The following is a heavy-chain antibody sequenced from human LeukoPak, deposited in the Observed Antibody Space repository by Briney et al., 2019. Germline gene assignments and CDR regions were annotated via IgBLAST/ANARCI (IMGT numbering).Heavy chain of an antibody. CDR1: GFTFSSYE. CDR2: ISSSGSTI. D-gene: IGHD6-19*01. CDR3: ATVHRLVGSPLYFDY. Sequence: GGSLRLSCAASGFTFSSYEMNWVRQAPGKGLEWVSYISSSGSTIYYADSVKGRFTISRDNAKNSLYLQMNSLRAEDTAVYYCATVHRLVGSPLYFDYWGQGTLVTVSS. V-gene: IGHV3-48*03. J-gene: IGHJ4*02.